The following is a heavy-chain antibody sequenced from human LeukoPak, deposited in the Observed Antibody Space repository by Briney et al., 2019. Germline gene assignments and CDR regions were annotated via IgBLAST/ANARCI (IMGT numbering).Heavy chain of an antibody. CDR3: ASGDLSGPPRFDP. Sequence: PGGSLRLSCAASGFTFSSYAMHWVRQAPGKGLEWVAVISYDGSNKYYADSVKGRFTISRDNSKNTLYLQMNSLRAEDTAVYYCASGDLSGPPRFDPWGQGTLVTVSS. CDR1: GFTFSSYA. CDR2: ISYDGSNK. V-gene: IGHV3-30-3*01. J-gene: IGHJ5*02. D-gene: IGHD2-21*01.